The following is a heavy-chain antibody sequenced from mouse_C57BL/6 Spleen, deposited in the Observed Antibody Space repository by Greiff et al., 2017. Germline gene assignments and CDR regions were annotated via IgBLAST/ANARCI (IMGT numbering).Heavy chain of an antibody. D-gene: IGHD2-5*01. CDR1: GFNIKDYY. CDR3: TTDSNYLYFDY. J-gene: IGHJ2*01. CDR2: IDPEDGDT. V-gene: IGHV14-1*01. Sequence: VQLQQSGAELVRPGASVKLSCTSSGFNIKDYYMHWVKQRPEQGLEWIGRIDPEDGDTEYAPKFQGKATMTADTSANTAYLQLSSLTSEDTAVYYCTTDSNYLYFDYWGQGTTLTVSS.